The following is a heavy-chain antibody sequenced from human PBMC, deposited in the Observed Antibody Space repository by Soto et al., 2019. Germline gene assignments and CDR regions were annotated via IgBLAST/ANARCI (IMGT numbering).Heavy chain of an antibody. CDR1: VFTFSIYG. Sequence: WGALLVSCAASVFTFSIYGMTWVRQAPGRGLDWVSFSSATGAGTYYADSVNGRFTISIDNSKNTLYLQMTSLRADDTAVYYCAKDRRAGGNYRFYSDFWGQGALVTVSS. V-gene: IGHV3-23*01. D-gene: IGHD3-16*02. CDR3: AKDRRAGGNYRFYSDF. J-gene: IGHJ4*02. CDR2: SSATGAGT.